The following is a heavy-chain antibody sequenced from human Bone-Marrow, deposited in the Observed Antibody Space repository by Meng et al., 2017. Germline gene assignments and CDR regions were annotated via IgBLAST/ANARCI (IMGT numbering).Heavy chain of an antibody. J-gene: IGHJ4*02. CDR2: INHSGST. CDR3: ARAPTSGQWLARKFDY. Sequence: QVTLQQGGAGRLKPSETLSLTCAVYGGSFSGYYWSWIRQPPGKGLEWIGEINHSGSTNYNPSLKSRVTISVDTSKNQFSLKLSSVAAADTAVYYCARAPTSGQWLARKFDYWGQGTLVTVSS. CDR1: GGSFSGYY. D-gene: IGHD6-19*01. V-gene: IGHV4-34*01.